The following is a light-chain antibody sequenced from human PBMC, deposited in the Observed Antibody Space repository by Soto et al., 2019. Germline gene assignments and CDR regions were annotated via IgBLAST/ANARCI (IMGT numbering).Light chain of an antibody. V-gene: IGKV3-20*01. CDR1: QSVSSSY. CDR2: GAS. Sequence: EIVVTQSPGTLSLSPGERATLSCRASQSVSSSYLAWYQQTPGQAPRLLIYGASSRATGIPDRFSGSGSGTDFTLTISRLEPEDFAVYYCQQYGGSPRTFGGGTKVEIK. J-gene: IGKJ4*01. CDR3: QQYGGSPRT.